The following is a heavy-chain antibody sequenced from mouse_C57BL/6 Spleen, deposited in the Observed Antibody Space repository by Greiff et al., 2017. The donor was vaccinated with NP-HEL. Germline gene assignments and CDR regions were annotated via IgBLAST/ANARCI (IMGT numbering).Heavy chain of an antibody. CDR3: ARWYYGTLYFDY. D-gene: IGHD1-1*01. CDR1: GYTFTSYW. J-gene: IGHJ2*01. V-gene: IGHV1-55*01. Sequence: VQLQQPGAELVKPGASVKMSCKASGYTFTSYWITWVKQRPGQGLEWIGDIYPGSGSTNYNEKFKSKATLTVDTSSSTAYMQLSSLTSEDSAVYYCARWYYGTLYFDYWGQGTTLTVSS. CDR2: IYPGSGST.